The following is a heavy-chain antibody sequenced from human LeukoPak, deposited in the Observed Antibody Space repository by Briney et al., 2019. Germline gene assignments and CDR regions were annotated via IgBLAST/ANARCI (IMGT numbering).Heavy chain of an antibody. V-gene: IGHV4-4*07. D-gene: IGHD2-2*01. CDR3: ASHCSSTSCYGSDY. J-gene: IGHJ4*02. Sequence: SETLSLTCTVSGGSIRSYYWSWIRQPAGKGLEWIGRIYTSGSTNYNPSLKSRVTMSVDTSKNQFSLKLSSVTAADTAVYYCASHCSSTSCYGSDYWGQGTLVTVSS. CDR1: GGSIRSYY. CDR2: IYTSGST.